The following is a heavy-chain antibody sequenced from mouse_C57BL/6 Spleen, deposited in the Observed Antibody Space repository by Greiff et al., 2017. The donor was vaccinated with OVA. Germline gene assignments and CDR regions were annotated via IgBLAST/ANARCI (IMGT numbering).Heavy chain of an antibody. D-gene: IGHD1-1*01. Sequence: QVQLKESGTELVKPGASVKLSCKASGYTFTSYWMHWVKQRPGQGLEWIGNINPSNGGTNYNEKFKSKATLTVDKSSSTAYMQLSSLTSEDSAVYYCAREFITTVVAPYYAMDYWGQGTSVTVSS. CDR2: INPSNGGT. V-gene: IGHV1-53*01. CDR3: AREFITTVVAPYYAMDY. J-gene: IGHJ4*01. CDR1: GYTFTSYW.